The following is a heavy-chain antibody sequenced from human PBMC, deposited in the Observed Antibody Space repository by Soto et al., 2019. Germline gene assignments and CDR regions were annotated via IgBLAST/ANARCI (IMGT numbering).Heavy chain of an antibody. V-gene: IGHV4-59*01. CDR1: GGSISSYY. D-gene: IGHD3-10*01. CDR3: ARGAGLWFGEPMIHFDY. CDR2: IYYSGST. J-gene: IGHJ4*02. Sequence: QVQLQESGPGLVKPSETLSLTCTVSGGSISSYYWSWIRQPPGKGLEWIGYIYYSGSTNYNPALKSRVTISIDTSKKQCSLKVNSVTAADTAVYYCARGAGLWFGEPMIHFDYWGQGTLVTVSS.